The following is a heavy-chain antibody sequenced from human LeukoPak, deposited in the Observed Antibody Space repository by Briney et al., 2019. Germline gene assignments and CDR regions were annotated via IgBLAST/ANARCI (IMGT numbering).Heavy chain of an antibody. J-gene: IGHJ4*02. CDR2: TIPIFGTA. CDR1: GGTFSSYS. Sequence: SVKVSCKASGGTFSSYSISWVRQAPGQGLEWMGRTIPIFGTANYAQKFQGRVTITADKSTSTAYMELSSLRSEDTAVYYCARDLEVGPVFGDYAPFDYWGQGTLVTVSS. V-gene: IGHV1-69*06. D-gene: IGHD4-17*01. CDR3: ARDLEVGPVFGDYAPFDY.